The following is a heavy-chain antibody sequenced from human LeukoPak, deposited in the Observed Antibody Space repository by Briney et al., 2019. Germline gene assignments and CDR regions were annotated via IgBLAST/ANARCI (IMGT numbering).Heavy chain of an antibody. CDR2: IGWNGGTI. J-gene: IGHJ4*02. CDR1: GFSFDDYA. D-gene: IGHD3-22*01. Sequence: PGRSLRLSCAASGFSFDDYAMHWVRQAPGKGLEWVSGIGWNGGTIGYADSVRGRFTISRDSAKNSLYLQMNSLRAEGTALYYCAKDSWTYYESSGYIDYWGQGTLVTVSS. V-gene: IGHV3-9*01. CDR3: AKDSWTYYESSGYIDY.